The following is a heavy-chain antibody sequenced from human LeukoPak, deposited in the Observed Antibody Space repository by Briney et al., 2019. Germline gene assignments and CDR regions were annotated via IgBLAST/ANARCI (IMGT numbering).Heavy chain of an antibody. V-gene: IGHV4-4*09. D-gene: IGHD5-12*01. CDR3: ARQNSGYDFDYFDY. CDR2: IYTSGST. CDR1: GGSISSYY. Sequence: PSETLSLTCTVSGGSISSYYWSWIRQPPGKGLEWIGYIYTSGSTNYNPSLKSRVTISVDTSKNQFSLKLSSVTAADTAVYYCARQNSGYDFDYFDYWGQGTLVTVSP. J-gene: IGHJ4*02.